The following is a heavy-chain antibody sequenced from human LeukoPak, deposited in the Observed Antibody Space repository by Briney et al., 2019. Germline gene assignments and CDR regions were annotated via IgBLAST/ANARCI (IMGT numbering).Heavy chain of an antibody. V-gene: IGHV3-21*01. D-gene: IGHD5-18*01. CDR2: ISSSSSYI. CDR3: ARDLNSYGYRGVDY. J-gene: IGHJ4*02. CDR1: GFTFSSYS. Sequence: GGSLRLSCAASGFTFSSYSMNWVRQAPGKGLEWVSSISSSSSYIYYADSVKGRFTISRDNAKNSLYLQMNSLRAEDTAVYYCARDLNSYGYRGVDYWGQGTLVTVSS.